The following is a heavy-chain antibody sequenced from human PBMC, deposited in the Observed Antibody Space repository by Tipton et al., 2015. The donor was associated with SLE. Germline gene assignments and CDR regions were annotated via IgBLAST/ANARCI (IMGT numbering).Heavy chain of an antibody. J-gene: IGHJ6*02. CDR3: ARYSGMWPPYGLGV. CDR2: TYTSGST. CDR1: GGSISSGIYY. V-gene: IGHV4-61*02. Sequence: TLSLTCTVSGGSISSGIYYWSWIRQPAGKGLEWIGRTYTSGSTNYNPSLKSRVTISVDTSKNQFSLKLSSVTAADTAVYYCARYSGMWPPYGLGVWGQGTTVTVS. D-gene: IGHD6-13*01.